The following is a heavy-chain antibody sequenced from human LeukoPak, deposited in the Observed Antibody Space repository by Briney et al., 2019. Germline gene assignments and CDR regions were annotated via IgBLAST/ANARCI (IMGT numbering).Heavy chain of an antibody. D-gene: IGHD3-22*01. CDR2: IYPGDSDT. CDR1: GYSFTSYW. J-gene: IGHJ3*02. CDR3: ASRGRGGYYYDAFDI. V-gene: IGHV5-51*01. Sequence: GESLKISCKGSGYSFTSYWIGWVRQMPGKGLEWMGIIYPGDSDTRYSPSFQGQVTISADKSISTAYLQWSSLKASDTAMYYCASRGRGGYYYDAFDIWGQGTMVTVSS.